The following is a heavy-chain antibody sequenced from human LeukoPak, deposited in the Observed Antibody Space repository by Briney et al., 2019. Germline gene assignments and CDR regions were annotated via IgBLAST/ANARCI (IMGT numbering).Heavy chain of an antibody. D-gene: IGHD2-2*01. CDR2: IIPIFGTA. CDR1: GGTFSSYA. CDR3: ARDCSSTSCYTYYYYGMDV. J-gene: IGHJ6*02. Sequence: ASVKVSCKASGGTFSSYAISWVRQAPGQGLEWMGGIIPIFGTANYAQKFQGRVTMTTDTSTSTAYMELRSLRSDDTAVYYCARDCSSTSCYTYYYYGMDVWGQGTTVTVSS. V-gene: IGHV1-69*05.